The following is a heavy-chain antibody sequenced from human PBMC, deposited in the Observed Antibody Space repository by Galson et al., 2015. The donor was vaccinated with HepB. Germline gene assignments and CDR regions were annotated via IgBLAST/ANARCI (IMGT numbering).Heavy chain of an antibody. Sequence: SLRLSCAASGFTFSSYAMSWVRQAPGKGLEWVSAISGSGGSTYYADSVKGRFTISRDNSKNTLYLQMNSLRAEDTAVYYCAKDRSPINYYYYGMDVWGQGTTVTVSS. CDR2: ISGSGGST. V-gene: IGHV3-23*01. CDR1: GFTFSSYA. CDR3: AKDRSPINYYYYGMDV. D-gene: IGHD5-12*01. J-gene: IGHJ6*02.